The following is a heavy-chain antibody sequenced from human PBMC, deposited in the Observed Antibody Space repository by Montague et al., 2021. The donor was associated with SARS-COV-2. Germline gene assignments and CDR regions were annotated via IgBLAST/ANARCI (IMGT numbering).Heavy chain of an antibody. CDR3: ARNRLSVFDF. CDR2: XDWTHDQ. Sequence: PALVKPTQTLTLTCSFSGFSLTTPGVSVGWIRQPPGRALEWLALXDWTHDQYYSRSLGTRLTTSPGTSKSRVVLTLTNVDTVDTATYYCARNRLSVFDFWGQGTLVTVSS. J-gene: IGHJ4*02. D-gene: IGHD2/OR15-2a*01. CDR1: GFSLTTPGVS. V-gene: IGHV2-70*01.